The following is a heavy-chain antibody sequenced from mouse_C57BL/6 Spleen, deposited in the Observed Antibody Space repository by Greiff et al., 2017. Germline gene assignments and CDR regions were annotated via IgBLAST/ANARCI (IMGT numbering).Heavy chain of an antibody. CDR2: IDPEDGET. CDR3: ARVGLRKTAWFAY. CDR1: GFNIKDYY. D-gene: IGHD2-4*01. Sequence: VQLQQSGAELVKPGASVKLSCTASGFNIKDYYMHWVKQRTEQGLEWIGRIDPEDGETEYAPTFQGKATITADTSSNTAYLQLSSLPSEDTAVYYCARVGLRKTAWFAYWGQGTLVTVSA. J-gene: IGHJ3*01. V-gene: IGHV14-2*01.